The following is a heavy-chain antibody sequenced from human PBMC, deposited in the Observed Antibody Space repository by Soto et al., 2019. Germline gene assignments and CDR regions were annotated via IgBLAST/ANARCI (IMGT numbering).Heavy chain of an antibody. CDR2: ISQDGSE. Sequence: GGSLRLSCAASGFTFSNFWMNWVRQAPGRGLEWLAIISQDGSEDSVKGRFTISRDNANNSLFLQMNSLRAEDTATYYCARDLALAGNYWGQGVLVTVSS. D-gene: IGHD6-19*01. V-gene: IGHV3-7*01. J-gene: IGHJ4*02. CDR3: ARDLALAGNY. CDR1: GFTFSNFW.